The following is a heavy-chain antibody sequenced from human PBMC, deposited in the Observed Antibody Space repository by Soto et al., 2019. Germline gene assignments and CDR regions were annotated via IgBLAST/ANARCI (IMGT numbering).Heavy chain of an antibody. V-gene: IGHV4-39*01. D-gene: IGHD1-1*01. Sequence: QLRLQESGPGLVKPSETLSLTCNASGGSITSSGSAWGWIRHSPGKGLEWIGTIDYSGNIYYIPSLKSRITISVDTSKNQISLKLSSVTAADTAVYYCARHIHNQGFEYYFDSWGQGTLVTVSS. CDR1: GGSITSSGSA. CDR2: IDYSGNI. CDR3: ARHIHNQGFEYYFDS. J-gene: IGHJ4*02.